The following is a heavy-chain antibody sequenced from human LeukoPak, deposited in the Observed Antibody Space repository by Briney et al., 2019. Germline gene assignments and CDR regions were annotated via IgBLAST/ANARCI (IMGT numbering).Heavy chain of an antibody. D-gene: IGHD4-17*01. Sequence: PGGSLRLSCAASGFTFSSNWMHWVRHAPGKGLVWVSHINRDGSTTYYADSVKGRFTISRDNAKNTLYLQMNSLGAEDTAVYYGAMDAAVKDSWGQGTLVTVSS. V-gene: IGHV3-74*01. CDR2: INRDGSTT. CDR3: AMDAAVKDS. CDR1: GFTFSSNW. J-gene: IGHJ4*02.